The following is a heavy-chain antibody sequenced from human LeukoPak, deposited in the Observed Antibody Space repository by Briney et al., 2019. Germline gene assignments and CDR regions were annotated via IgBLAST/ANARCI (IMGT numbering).Heavy chain of an antibody. V-gene: IGHV3-21*01. Sequence: GGSLRLSCAAFGFTFSSYSMNWVRQAPGKGLEWVSSISSSSSYIYYADSVKGRFTISRDNAKNSLYLQMNSLRAEDTAVYYCARDQGGSYRIDAFDIWGQGTMVTVSS. J-gene: IGHJ3*02. CDR1: GFTFSSYS. CDR2: ISSSSSYI. D-gene: IGHD1-26*01. CDR3: ARDQGGSYRIDAFDI.